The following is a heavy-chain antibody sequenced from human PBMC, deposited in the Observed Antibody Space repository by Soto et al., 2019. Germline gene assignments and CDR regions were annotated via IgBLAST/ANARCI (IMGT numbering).Heavy chain of an antibody. Sequence: EVQLVESGGGLVQPGRSLRLSCAASGFTFDDYAMHWVRQAPGKGLEWVSGISWNSGSIGYADSVKGRFTISRDNAKNSLYLQMNSRRAEDTALYYCAKGGAYSSGRGFDYWGQGTLVTVSS. J-gene: IGHJ4*02. V-gene: IGHV3-9*01. CDR1: GFTFDDYA. CDR3: AKGGAYSSGRGFDY. D-gene: IGHD6-19*01. CDR2: ISWNSGSI.